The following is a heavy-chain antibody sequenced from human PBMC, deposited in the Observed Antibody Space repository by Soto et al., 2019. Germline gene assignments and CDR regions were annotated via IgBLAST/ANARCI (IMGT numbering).Heavy chain of an antibody. CDR3: ALSYGDYYDSSVYDY. D-gene: IGHD3-22*01. Sequence: QVQLVESGGGVVQPGRSLRLSCAASGFTFSSYGMHWVRQAPGKGLEWVAVISYDGSNKYYADSVKGRFTISRDNSKNTLYLQMNSLRAEDTAVYYCALSYGDYYDSSVYDYWGQGTLVTVSS. V-gene: IGHV3-30*03. J-gene: IGHJ4*02. CDR1: GFTFSSYG. CDR2: ISYDGSNK.